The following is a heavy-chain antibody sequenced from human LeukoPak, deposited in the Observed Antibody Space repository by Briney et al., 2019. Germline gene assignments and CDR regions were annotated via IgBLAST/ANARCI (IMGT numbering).Heavy chain of an antibody. J-gene: IGHJ4*02. CDR1: GGSISSYY. V-gene: IGHV4-59*08. CDR3: ARAGYTTGADY. CDR2: IYYSGST. Sequence: PSETLSLTCTVSGGSISSYYWSWIRQPPGKGLEWIGYIYYSGSTNYNPSLKSRVTISVDTSKNQFSLKLSSVTAADTAVYYCARAGYTTGADYWGQGTLVTVSS. D-gene: IGHD5-18*01.